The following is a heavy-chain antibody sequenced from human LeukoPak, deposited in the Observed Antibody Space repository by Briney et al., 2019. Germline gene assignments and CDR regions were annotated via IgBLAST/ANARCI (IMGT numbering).Heavy chain of an antibody. V-gene: IGHV3-49*04. CDR2: IRSKAYGWTP. CDR1: GFTFDDYA. Sequence: GGSLRLSCTAPGFTFDDYAMNWVRQSPGKVLEWVGFIRSKAYGWTPGYAASVKGRFTNSRDNSKSTAYLQMNSLKTEDTAVYYCARSGAGRDYLDFWGQGTTVTVSS. J-gene: IGHJ4*02. CDR3: ARSGAGRDYLDF. D-gene: IGHD6-13*01.